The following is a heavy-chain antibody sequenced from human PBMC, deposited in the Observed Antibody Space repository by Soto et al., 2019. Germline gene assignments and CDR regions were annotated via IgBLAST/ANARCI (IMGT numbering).Heavy chain of an antibody. Sequence: SVKVSCKASGGTFSSYAISWVRQAPGQGLEWMGGIIPIFGTANYAQKFQGRVTITADESTSTAYMELRSLRSDDTAVYYCARDSPYYYDSSGPDAFDIWGQGTMVTVSS. V-gene: IGHV1-69*13. CDR3: ARDSPYYYDSSGPDAFDI. D-gene: IGHD3-22*01. CDR2: IIPIFGTA. CDR1: GGTFSSYA. J-gene: IGHJ3*02.